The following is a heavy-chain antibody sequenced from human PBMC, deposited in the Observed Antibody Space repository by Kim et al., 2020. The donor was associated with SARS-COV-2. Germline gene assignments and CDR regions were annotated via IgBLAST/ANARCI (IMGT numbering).Heavy chain of an antibody. Sequence: TGYAKKFQGRVTMTRNTSISTAYMELSSLRSEDTAVYYCARDILEGYMDVWGKGTTVTVSS. CDR2: T. J-gene: IGHJ6*03. V-gene: IGHV1-8*01. D-gene: IGHD3-3*01. CDR3: ARDILEGYMDV.